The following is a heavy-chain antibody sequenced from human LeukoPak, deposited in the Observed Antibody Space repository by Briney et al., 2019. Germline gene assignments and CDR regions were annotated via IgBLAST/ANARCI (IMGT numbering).Heavy chain of an antibody. D-gene: IGHD2-15*01. CDR1: GGSFSGYY. V-gene: IGHV4-34*01. Sequence: SETLSLTCAVYGGSFSGYYWSWIRQPPGKGLGWIGEINHSGSTNYNPSLKSRVTISVDTSKNQFSLKLSSVTAADTAVYYCARGRIFDYRGQGTLVTVSS. CDR2: INHSGST. CDR3: ARGRIFDY. J-gene: IGHJ4*02.